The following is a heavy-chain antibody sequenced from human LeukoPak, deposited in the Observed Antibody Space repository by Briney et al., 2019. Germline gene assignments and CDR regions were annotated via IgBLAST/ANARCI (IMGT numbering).Heavy chain of an antibody. Sequence: ASVKVSCKASGYTFTGYYMHWVRQAPGQGLEWMGRINPNSGGTNYAQKFQGRVTMTRDTSISTAYMELSRLRSDDTAVYYCAREWSSDYYDSSGPRAFDIWGQGTMVTVSS. V-gene: IGHV1-2*06. CDR2: INPNSGGT. J-gene: IGHJ3*02. CDR3: AREWSSDYYDSSGPRAFDI. D-gene: IGHD3-22*01. CDR1: GYTFTGYY.